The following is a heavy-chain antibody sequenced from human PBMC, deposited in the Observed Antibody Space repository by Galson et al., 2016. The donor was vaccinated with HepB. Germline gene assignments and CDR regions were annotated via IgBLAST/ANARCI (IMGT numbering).Heavy chain of an antibody. D-gene: IGHD3-10*01. J-gene: IGHJ5*01. Sequence: SVKVSCKASGYRFTTYSIHWVRQAPGQGLEWMGWTNAGNGNTKLSEKFQARVAISTDTSATTAYMELSNLTSEDTAVYYCARKRLGAANWFDSWGQGTLVRVSS. V-gene: IGHV1-3*01. CDR1: GYRFTTYS. CDR3: ARKRLGAANWFDS. CDR2: TNAGNGNT.